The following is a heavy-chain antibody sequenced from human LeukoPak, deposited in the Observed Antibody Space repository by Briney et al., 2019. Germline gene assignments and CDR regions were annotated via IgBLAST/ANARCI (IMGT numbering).Heavy chain of an antibody. V-gene: IGHV4-38-2*02. J-gene: IGHJ4*02. Sequence: SGTLSLTCTVSGYSISSGYYWGWIRQPPGKGLEWIGSMYHSGSPYYNPSLKSRVTVSHDTSKNQFSLKLSSVTAADTAVYYCARQYGTPAGGDYWGRGTLVTVSS. CDR3: ARQYGTPAGGDY. D-gene: IGHD1-1*01. CDR2: MYHSGSP. CDR1: GYSISSGYY.